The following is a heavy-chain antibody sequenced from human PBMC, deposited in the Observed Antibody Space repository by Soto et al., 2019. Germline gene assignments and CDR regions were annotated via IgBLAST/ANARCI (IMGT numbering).Heavy chain of an antibody. V-gene: IGHV1-2*02. J-gene: IGHJ4*02. Sequence: ASVKVSCKASGYIFTGYYIHWVRQAPGQGLEWMGWIDPNSGGTDNAQNFQGRVTMTRATSINTAYMELSRLRVDDTAVYYCARVMSGTYLGHGYYFDYWGQGTLVTVSS. CDR3: ARVMSGTYLGHGYYFDY. D-gene: IGHD1-26*01. CDR2: IDPNSGGT. CDR1: GYIFTGYY.